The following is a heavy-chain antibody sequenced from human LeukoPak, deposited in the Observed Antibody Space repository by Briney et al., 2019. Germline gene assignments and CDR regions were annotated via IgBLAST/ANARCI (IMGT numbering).Heavy chain of an antibody. CDR3: ARESTRKYAYYYYYYMDV. Sequence: PSETLSLTCAVYGGSFSGYYWSWIRQPPGKGLEWIGEINHSGSTNYNPSLKSRVTISVDTSKNQFSLKLSSVTAADTAVYCCARESTRKYAYYYYYYMDVWGKGTTVTVSS. V-gene: IGHV4-34*01. J-gene: IGHJ6*03. CDR2: INHSGST. CDR1: GGSFSGYY.